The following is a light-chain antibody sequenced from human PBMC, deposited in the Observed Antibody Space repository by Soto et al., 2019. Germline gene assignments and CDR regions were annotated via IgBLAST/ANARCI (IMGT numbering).Light chain of an antibody. Sequence: EIVMTQSPGTLSVPPGERATLSCRASQSVSSDFLAWYQQTPGQAPRLLIYGASSRATGIPDRFSGSGSGTDFTLTISRLEPEDFAVYYCQQYGGSTWTFGQGTKVDIK. V-gene: IGKV3-20*01. J-gene: IGKJ1*01. CDR3: QQYGGSTWT. CDR1: QSVSSDF. CDR2: GAS.